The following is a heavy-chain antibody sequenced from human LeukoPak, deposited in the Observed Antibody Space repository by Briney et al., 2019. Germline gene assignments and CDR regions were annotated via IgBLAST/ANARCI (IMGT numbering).Heavy chain of an antibody. CDR2: ISSSGSTI. Sequence: GGSLRLSCAASGFTFSSYVMSWVRQAPGKGLEWVSYISSSGSTIYYADSVKGRFTISRDNAKNSLYLQMSSLRAEDTAVYYCARHSGSGSYYSLRFDYWGQGTLVTVSS. J-gene: IGHJ4*02. CDR3: ARHSGSGSYYSLRFDY. V-gene: IGHV3-48*04. CDR1: GFTFSSYV. D-gene: IGHD3-10*01.